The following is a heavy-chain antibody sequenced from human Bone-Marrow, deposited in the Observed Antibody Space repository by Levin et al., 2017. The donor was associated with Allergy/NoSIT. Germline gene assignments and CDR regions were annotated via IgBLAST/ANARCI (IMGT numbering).Heavy chain of an antibody. CDR3: ARDGYYDSSGWVDDAFDS. CDR1: GGSISSYY. CDR2: IYTSGST. J-gene: IGHJ3*02. V-gene: IGHV4-4*07. Sequence: PGGSLRLSCTVSGGSISSYYWSWIRQPAGKGLEWIGRIYTSGSTNYNPSLKSRVTMSVDTSKNQFSLKLSSVTAADTAVYYCARDGYYDSSGWVDDAFDSWGQGTMVTVSS. D-gene: IGHD3-22*01.